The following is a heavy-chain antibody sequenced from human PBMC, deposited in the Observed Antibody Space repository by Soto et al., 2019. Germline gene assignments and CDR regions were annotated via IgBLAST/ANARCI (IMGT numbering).Heavy chain of an antibody. V-gene: IGHV3-15*01. CDR2: IKSKTDGGTT. Sequence: GGSLRLSCAASGFTFSNAWMSWVRQAPGKGLEWVGRIKSKTDGGTTDYAAPVKGRFTISRDDSKNTLYLQMNSLKTEDTAVYYCTTDDYFSGPPPTYDYYYYMDVWGKGTTVTVSS. CDR3: TTDDYFSGPPPTYDYYYYMDV. J-gene: IGHJ6*03. D-gene: IGHD3-16*01. CDR1: GFTFSNAW.